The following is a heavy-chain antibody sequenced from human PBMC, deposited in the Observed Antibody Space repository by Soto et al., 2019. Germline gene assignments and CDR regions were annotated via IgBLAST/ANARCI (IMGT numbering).Heavy chain of an antibody. J-gene: IGHJ6*02. CDR3: QGSLGYCSGGSCYSVDYYYGMDV. V-gene: IGHV1-69*12. CDR2: IIPIFGTA. D-gene: IGHD2-15*01. Sequence: QVQLVQSGAEVKKPGSSVKVSCKASGGTFSSYAISWVRQAPGQGLEWMGGIIPIFGTANYAQKFQGRVTITADESTSTAYMELSSLRSEDTAVYYCQGSLGYCSGGSCYSVDYYYGMDVWGQGTTVTVSS. CDR1: GGTFSSYA.